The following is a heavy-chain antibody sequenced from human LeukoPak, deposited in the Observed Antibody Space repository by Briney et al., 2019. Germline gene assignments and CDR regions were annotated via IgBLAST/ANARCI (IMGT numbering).Heavy chain of an antibody. J-gene: IGHJ4*02. D-gene: IGHD3/OR15-3a*01. CDR3: AREVDDFWTGYVY. CDR1: GYTFTSYG. CDR2: ISGYNGNT. Sequence: ASVKVSCKASGYTFTSYGIGWVRQAPGRGLEWMGWISGYNGNTNYPQKLQGRVTMTTDTSTSTAYMELSSLRSEDTAVYYCAREVDDFWTGYVYWGQGTLVTVSS. V-gene: IGHV1-18*01.